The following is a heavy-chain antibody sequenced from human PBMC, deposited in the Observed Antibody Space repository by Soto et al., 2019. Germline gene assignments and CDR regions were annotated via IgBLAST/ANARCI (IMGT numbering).Heavy chain of an antibody. CDR2: INHSGST. V-gene: IGHV4-34*01. Sequence: TSETLSLTCAVYGGPFSGYYWSWIRQPPGKGLQWIGGINHSGSTNYNPSLKSRVTISVDTSKNQFSLKLSSVTAADTAVYYCARGSGICRYYYYGMDVWGKGTTVSVSS. J-gene: IGHJ6*04. CDR3: ARGSGICRYYYYGMDV. CDR1: GGPFSGYY.